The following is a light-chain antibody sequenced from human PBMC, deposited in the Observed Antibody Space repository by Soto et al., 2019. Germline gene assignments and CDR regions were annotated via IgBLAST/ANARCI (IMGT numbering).Light chain of an antibody. CDR2: DDS. CDR1: NIGSKS. CDR3: QVWDTSSDHRYV. J-gene: IGLJ1*01. V-gene: IGLV3-21*02. Sequence: GGNNIGSKSVNWYQQKPGQAPVLVVYDDSDRPSGIPERFSGSNSGNTATLTISRVEAGDEADHYCQVWDTSSDHRYVFATGTKVTVL.